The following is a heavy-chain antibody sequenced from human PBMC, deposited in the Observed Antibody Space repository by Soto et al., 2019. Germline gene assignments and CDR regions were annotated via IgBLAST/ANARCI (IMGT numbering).Heavy chain of an antibody. CDR2: ARNKANSYTT. V-gene: IGHV3-72*01. Sequence: QAGASLRLSCAASGFTFSYHHMDWVRQAPGKGLEWVGRARNKANSYTTAYAASVKGRFTISRDDSKNSLSLQMNSLKTEDTAVYFCARLMGTSFDVWGQGTLVTVS. D-gene: IGHD2-8*01. CDR3: ARLMGTSFDV. J-gene: IGHJ4*02. CDR1: GFTFSYHH.